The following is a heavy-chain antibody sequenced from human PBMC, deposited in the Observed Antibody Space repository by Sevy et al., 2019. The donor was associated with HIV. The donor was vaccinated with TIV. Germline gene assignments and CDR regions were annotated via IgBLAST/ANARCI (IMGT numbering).Heavy chain of an antibody. Sequence: GGSLRLSCAASGFTFSSYAMSWVRQAPGKGLEWVSGISGSGGRTYYADSVKGRFTISRDNSKKTLYLQMNSLRAEDTAVYYCAGGRYDSSGSFDAFDIWGQGTMVTVSS. V-gene: IGHV3-23*01. D-gene: IGHD3-22*01. J-gene: IGHJ3*02. CDR3: AGGRYDSSGSFDAFDI. CDR2: ISGSGGRT. CDR1: GFTFSSYA.